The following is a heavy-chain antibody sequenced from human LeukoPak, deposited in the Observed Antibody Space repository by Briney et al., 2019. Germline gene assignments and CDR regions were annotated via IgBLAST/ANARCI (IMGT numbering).Heavy chain of an antibody. CDR2: ISSSSSYI. CDR3: ARDLVLRYFDWLLHDAFDI. D-gene: IGHD3-9*01. CDR1: GFTFSSYS. J-gene: IGHJ3*02. Sequence: GGSLRLSCVASGFTFSSYSMNWVRQAPGKGLEWVSSISSSSSYIYYADSVKGRFTISRDNAKNSLYLQMNSLRAEDTAVYYCARDLVLRYFDWLLHDAFDIWGQGTMVTVSS. V-gene: IGHV3-21*01.